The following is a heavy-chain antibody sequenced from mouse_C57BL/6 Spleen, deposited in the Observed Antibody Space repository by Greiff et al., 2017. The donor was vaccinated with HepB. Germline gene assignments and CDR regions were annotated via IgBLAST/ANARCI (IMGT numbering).Heavy chain of an antibody. CDR1: GYTFTDYN. CDR2: INPNNGGT. J-gene: IGHJ2*01. CDR3: ARTLYYYGSSYVDY. Sequence: EVKLMESGPELVKPGASVKMSCKASGYTFTDYNMHWVKQSHGKSLEWIGYINPNNGGTSYNQKFKGKATLTVNKSSSTAYMELRSLTSEDSAVYYCARTLYYYGSSYVDYWGQGTTLTVSS. V-gene: IGHV1-22*01. D-gene: IGHD1-1*01.